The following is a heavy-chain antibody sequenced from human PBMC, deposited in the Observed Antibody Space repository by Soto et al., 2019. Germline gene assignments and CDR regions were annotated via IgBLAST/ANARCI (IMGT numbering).Heavy chain of an antibody. V-gene: IGHV4-4*02. CDR1: GGYISSGNG. CDR3: ARTGPYSSDNN. J-gene: IGHJ1*01. Sequence: SETLSLTSAVSGGYISSGNGWSWVRQPPGRGLEWIGEIHSSGNTDYNPSLESRVTISVDMSKNQYSLKLSSVTAADTAVYYCARTGPYSSDNNWGHGTLVTVSS. D-gene: IGHD3-22*01. CDR2: IHSSGNT.